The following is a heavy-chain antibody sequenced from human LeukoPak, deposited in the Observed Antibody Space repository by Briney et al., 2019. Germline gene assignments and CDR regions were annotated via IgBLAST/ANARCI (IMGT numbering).Heavy chain of an antibody. CDR2: INSDGSST. CDR1: GFTFSSYW. CDR3: SRGGSGNYRYDY. V-gene: IGHV3-74*01. D-gene: IGHD1-26*01. J-gene: IGHJ4*02. Sequence: PGGSLRLSCAASGFTFSSYWMHWVRQAPGKALVWVSRINSDGSSTTYADSVKGRFTISRDNAKNMLYLQMNSLRVEDTALYYCSRGGSGNYRYDYWGQGTLVTVSS.